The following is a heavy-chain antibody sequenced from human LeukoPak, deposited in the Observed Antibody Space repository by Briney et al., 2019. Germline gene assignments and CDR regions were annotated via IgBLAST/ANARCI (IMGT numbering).Heavy chain of an antibody. CDR1: GFTFSSYA. CDR3: VKEGEVVITHRFDS. J-gene: IGHJ4*02. V-gene: IGHV3-23*01. Sequence: GGSLRLSCAASGFTFSSYAMTWVRQAPGKGLEWVSGISGSSSSSYYADSVKGRFTISRDYSNNTVYLQMNSLRAEDTAVYYCVKEGEVVITHRFDSWGQGALVTVSS. CDR2: ISGSSSSS. D-gene: IGHD3-22*01.